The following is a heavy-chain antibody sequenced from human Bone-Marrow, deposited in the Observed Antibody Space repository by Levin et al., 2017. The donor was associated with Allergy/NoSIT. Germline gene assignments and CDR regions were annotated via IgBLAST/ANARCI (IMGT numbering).Heavy chain of an antibody. CDR3: AKVRRGLDAFDI. CDR2: ISGSDYTT. Sequence: LSLTCAASGFMFSSSAMSWVRQAPGKGLEWVSSISGSDYTTYYTDSVKGRLTISRDNSKNTIYLQMDSLRAEDTAIYYCAKVRRGLDAFDIWGQGTMVTVSS. J-gene: IGHJ3*02. D-gene: IGHD3/OR15-3a*01. V-gene: IGHV3-23*01. CDR1: GFMFSSSA.